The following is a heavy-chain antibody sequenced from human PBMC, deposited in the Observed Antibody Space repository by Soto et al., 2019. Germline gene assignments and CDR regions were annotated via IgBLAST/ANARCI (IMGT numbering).Heavy chain of an antibody. Sequence: QITLKESGPTLVKPTQTLTLTCTFSGFSLKTPAVGVGWIRQPPGKALEWLALIYWNGDKQYSPSLENRLTITKDTSKNHVVLTMTNMDPVDTATYHCAHGSGWLHDYWGQGLLVTVSS. CDR2: IYWNGDK. D-gene: IGHD6-19*01. CDR1: GFSLKTPAVG. J-gene: IGHJ4*02. V-gene: IGHV2-5*01. CDR3: AHGSGWLHDY.